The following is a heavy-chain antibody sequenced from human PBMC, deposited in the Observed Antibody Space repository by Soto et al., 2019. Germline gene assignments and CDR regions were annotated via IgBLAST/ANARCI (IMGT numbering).Heavy chain of an antibody. CDR2: ISSGSTI. Sequence: TGGSLKLYCAASGFTFSSYEMNWVRQAPGKGLEWVSYISSGSTIYYADSVKGRFTISRDNAKNSLYLQMNSLRAEDTAVYYCARSDLRYFDWLLGPRNYYYYGMDVWGQGTTVTVSS. D-gene: IGHD3-9*01. J-gene: IGHJ6*02. CDR1: GFTFSSYE. CDR3: ARSDLRYFDWLLGPRNYYYYGMDV. V-gene: IGHV3-48*03.